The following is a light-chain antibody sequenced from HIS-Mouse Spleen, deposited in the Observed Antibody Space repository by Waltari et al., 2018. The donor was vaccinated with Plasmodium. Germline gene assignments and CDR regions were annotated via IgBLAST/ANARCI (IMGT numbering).Light chain of an antibody. V-gene: IGLV3-10*01. J-gene: IGLJ3*02. CDR2: EDS. CDR1: ALPKKY. Sequence: SYELTQPPSVSVSPGQTARITCSGDALPKKYAYWYQQKSGQGPVLVIYEDSKRPSGIPERFSGSSSWTMAPLTISGAQVEDEADYYCYSTDSSGNHRVFGGGTKLTVL. CDR3: YSTDSSGNHRV.